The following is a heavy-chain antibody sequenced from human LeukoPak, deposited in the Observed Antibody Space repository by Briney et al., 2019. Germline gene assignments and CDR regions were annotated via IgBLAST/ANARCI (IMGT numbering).Heavy chain of an antibody. CDR3: ARDRGIAAAGTRGNWFDP. J-gene: IGHJ5*02. D-gene: IGHD6-13*01. V-gene: IGHV4-39*07. CDR2: IYYSGST. Sequence: PSETLSLTCTVSGGSISSSSYYWGWIRQPPGKGLEWIGSIYYSGSTYYNPSLKSRVTISVDTSKNQFSLKLSSVTAADTAVYYCARDRGIAAAGTRGNWFDPLGQGTLVTVSS. CDR1: GGSISSSSYY.